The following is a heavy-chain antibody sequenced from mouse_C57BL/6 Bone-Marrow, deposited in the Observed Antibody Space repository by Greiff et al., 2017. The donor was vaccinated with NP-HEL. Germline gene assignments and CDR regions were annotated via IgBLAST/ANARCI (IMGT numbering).Heavy chain of an antibody. V-gene: IGHV14-3*01. J-gene: IGHJ2*01. CDR2: IYPANGNT. CDR1: GFNIKNTS. D-gene: IGHD1-1*01. Sequence: VQLQQSVAELVRPGASVKLSCTASGFNIKNTSMHWVKQRPEQGLEWTGRIYPANGNTNYAPKFQGQATITADTSANTAYLQLSSRTSEDAAIYYCARIYHYFDYWGQGTTLTVSS. CDR3: ARIYHYFDY.